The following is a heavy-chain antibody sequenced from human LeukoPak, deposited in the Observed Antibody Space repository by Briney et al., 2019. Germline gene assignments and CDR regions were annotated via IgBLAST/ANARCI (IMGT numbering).Heavy chain of an antibody. J-gene: IGHJ6*02. Sequence: ASVKVSCKASGGTFSSYGIIWVRQAPGQGLEWMGRIIPILNIADYAQKFQGRVTITADKSTSTAYMELSSLRSEDTAVYYCASPPLYGDYVNYYYGMDVWGQGTTVTVSS. CDR1: GGTFSSYG. V-gene: IGHV1-69*04. D-gene: IGHD4-17*01. CDR3: ASPPLYGDYVNYYYGMDV. CDR2: IIPILNIA.